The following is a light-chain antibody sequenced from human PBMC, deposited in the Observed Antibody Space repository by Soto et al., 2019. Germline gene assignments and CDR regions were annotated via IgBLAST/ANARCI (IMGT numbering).Light chain of an antibody. J-gene: IGKJ1*01. CDR1: QSVSSY. V-gene: IGKV3-11*01. CDR3: QRRSNWSTT. Sequence: EIVLTQSPVTLSLSPGERATLSCRASQSVSSYLAWYQQKPGQPPRLLIYDASNRATGIPARFSGSGSGTDFTLTISSLEPEDFAVYYCQRRSNWSTTFGQGTKVDI. CDR2: DAS.